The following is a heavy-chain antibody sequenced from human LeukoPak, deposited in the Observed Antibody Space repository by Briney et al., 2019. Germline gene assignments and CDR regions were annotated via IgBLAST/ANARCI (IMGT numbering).Heavy chain of an antibody. CDR2: ISNSGSTI. V-gene: IGHV3-11*01. D-gene: IGHD3-3*01. Sequence: GGSLRLSCAASRFTFSDYYMSWIRQAPGKGLEWVSYISNSGSTIYYPDPVKGRFTISRDNAKNSLYLQMNSLRAEDTAVYYCARESFSPVYYYYYGMDVWGQGTTVTVSS. CDR1: RFTFSDYY. J-gene: IGHJ6*02. CDR3: ARESFSPVYYYYYGMDV.